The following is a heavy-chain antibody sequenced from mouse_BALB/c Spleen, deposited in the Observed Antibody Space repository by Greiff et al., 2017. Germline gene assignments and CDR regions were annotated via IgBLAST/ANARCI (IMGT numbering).Heavy chain of an antibody. V-gene: IGHV2-9*02. CDR1: GFSLTSYG. J-gene: IGHJ2*01. D-gene: IGHD1-1*01. Sequence: QAQLKESGPDLVAPSQSLSITCTVSGFSLTSYGVHWVRQPPGKGLEWLGVIWAGGSTNYNSALMSRLSISKDNSKSQVFLKMNSLQTDDTAMYYCARGGDYYGSSYGGDYFDYWGQGTTLTVSS. CDR2: IWAGGST. CDR3: ARGGDYYGSSYGGDYFDY.